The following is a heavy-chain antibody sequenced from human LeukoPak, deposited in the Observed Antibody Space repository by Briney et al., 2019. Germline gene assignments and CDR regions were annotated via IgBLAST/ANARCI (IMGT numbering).Heavy chain of an antibody. J-gene: IGHJ6*02. CDR1: GFTFSSYW. CDR3: ARQYSSSSYGMDV. CDR2: IKQDGSEK. D-gene: IGHD6-6*01. Sequence: GGSLRLSCAASGFTFSSYWMSWVRQAPGKGLEWVANIKQDGSEKYYVDSVKGRFTISRDNAKNSLYLQMNSLRAEHTAVYYCARQYSSSSYGMDVWGQGTTVTVSS. V-gene: IGHV3-7*01.